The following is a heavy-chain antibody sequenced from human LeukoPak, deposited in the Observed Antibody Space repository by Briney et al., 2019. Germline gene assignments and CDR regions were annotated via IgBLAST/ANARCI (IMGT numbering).Heavy chain of an antibody. CDR2: FDPEDGET. CDR3: ATFAATSGDWFDP. CDR1: GYTLTELS. V-gene: IGHV1-24*01. D-gene: IGHD5-24*01. J-gene: IGHJ5*02. Sequence: ASVKVSCKVSGYTLTELSMHWVRQAPGKGREWMGGFDPEDGETIYAQKFQGRVTMTEDTSTDTAYMELSSLRSEDTAVYYCATFAATSGDWFDPWGQGTLVTVSS.